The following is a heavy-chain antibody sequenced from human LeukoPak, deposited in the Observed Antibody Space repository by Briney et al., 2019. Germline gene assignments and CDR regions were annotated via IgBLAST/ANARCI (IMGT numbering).Heavy chain of an antibody. CDR1: GYTFTSYA. CDR2: INAGNGNT. J-gene: IGHJ4*02. D-gene: IGHD6-19*01. V-gene: IGHV1-3*01. Sequence: GASVKVSCKASGYTFTSYAMHWVRQAPGQRLEWMGWINAGNGNTKYSQKFQGRVTITRDTSASTAYMELSSLRSEDTAVYYCARADGIAVAGENFDYWGQGTLVTVSS. CDR3: ARADGIAVAGENFDY.